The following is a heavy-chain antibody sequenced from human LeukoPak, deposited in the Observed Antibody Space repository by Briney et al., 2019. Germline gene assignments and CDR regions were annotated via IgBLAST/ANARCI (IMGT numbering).Heavy chain of an antibody. J-gene: IGHJ3*02. Sequence: ASVKVSCKASGYTFTSYGISWVRQAPGRGLEWMGWISAYNGNTNYAQKLQGRVTMTTDTSTSTAYMELRSLRSDDTAVYYCASTPRIVVVGDAFDIWGQGTMVTVSS. CDR1: GYTFTSYG. CDR2: ISAYNGNT. CDR3: ASTPRIVVVGDAFDI. V-gene: IGHV1-18*01. D-gene: IGHD3-22*01.